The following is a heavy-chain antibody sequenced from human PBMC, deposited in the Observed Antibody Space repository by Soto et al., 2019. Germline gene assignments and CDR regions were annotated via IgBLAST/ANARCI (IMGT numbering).Heavy chain of an antibody. Sequence: QVQLQQSGPGLMKPSQTLSLTCAISGDSVSSNGVAWDWIRQSPSRGLEWLGRTYYAPKWNNNYSTSVERRITTNRDTSKNQFSLQLHFVTPVVTAVYYCARGRKSAFDYWGQGTLVTVSS. J-gene: IGHJ4*02. CDR2: TYYAPKWNN. V-gene: IGHV6-1*01. CDR3: ARGRKSAFDY. CDR1: GDSVSSNGVA.